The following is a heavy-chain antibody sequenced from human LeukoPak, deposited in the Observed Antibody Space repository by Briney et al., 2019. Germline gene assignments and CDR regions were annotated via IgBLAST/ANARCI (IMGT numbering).Heavy chain of an antibody. V-gene: IGHV3-48*01. CDR3: ARNPLYYFDY. Sequence: GGSLRLSCAASGFTFSSYGMHWVRQAPGKGLEWVSYISSSSTIYYADSVKGRFTISRDNAKNSLYLQMNSLRAEDTAVYYCARNPLYYFDYWGQGTLVTVSS. CDR1: GFTFSSYG. CDR2: ISSSSTI. J-gene: IGHJ4*02.